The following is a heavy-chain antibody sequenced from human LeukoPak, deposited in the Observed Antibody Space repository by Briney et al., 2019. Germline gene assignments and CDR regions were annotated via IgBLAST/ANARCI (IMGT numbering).Heavy chain of an antibody. CDR3: ARISGRIDY. CDR2: IYYSGST. J-gene: IGHJ4*02. Sequence: NPSETLSLTCTVSGGSISSYYWSWIRQPPGKGLEWIGYIYYSGSTNYNPSLKSRVTIPVDTSKNQFSLKLSSVTAADTAVYYCARISGRIDYWGQGTLVTVSS. D-gene: IGHD6-19*01. V-gene: IGHV4-59*01. CDR1: GGSISSYY.